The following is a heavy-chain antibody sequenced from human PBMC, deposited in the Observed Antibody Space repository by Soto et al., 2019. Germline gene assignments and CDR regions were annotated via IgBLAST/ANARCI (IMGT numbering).Heavy chain of an antibody. D-gene: IGHD2-15*01. CDR3: VREINRLTPGGMDV. J-gene: IGHJ6*01. Sequence: SETLSLTCTVSGGSISSGGYYWSWIRQHPGKGLEWIGYIYYSGSTYYNPSLKSRVTISVDTSKNQFSLKLSSVTAADTAVYYCVREINRLTPGGMDVWGQGTTVTGSS. CDR1: GGSISSGGYY. V-gene: IGHV4-31*03. CDR2: IYYSGST.